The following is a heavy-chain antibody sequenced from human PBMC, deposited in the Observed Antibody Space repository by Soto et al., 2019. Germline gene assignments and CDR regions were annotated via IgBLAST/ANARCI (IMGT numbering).Heavy chain of an antibody. CDR3: GRVLLSPTGYGSGLSLWYYYDGMDV. J-gene: IGHJ6*02. D-gene: IGHD6-19*01. V-gene: IGHV3-30-3*01. Sequence: PGGSLRLSCAASGFMFDNFTMHWVRQAPGKGLEWVAVISSDGNNKYYADSVKGQFTISRDNSKKKLYLQMNSLRVDDRAVYYCGRVLLSPTGYGSGLSLWYYYDGMDVWGQGTTVTAP. CDR2: ISSDGNNK. CDR1: GFMFDNFT.